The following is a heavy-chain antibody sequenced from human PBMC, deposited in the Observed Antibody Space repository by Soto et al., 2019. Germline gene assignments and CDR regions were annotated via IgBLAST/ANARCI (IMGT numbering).Heavy chain of an antibody. CDR1: GFTFSTYS. CDR3: ARDIRSGYADYAFDI. V-gene: IGHV3-21*01. Sequence: EVPLVESGGGLVKPGGSLRLSCAASGFTFSTYSMNWVRQAPGKGLEWVSSISSSSSYIYYADSVKGRFTISRDNAKNSLYLQMNSLRAEDTAVYYCARDIRSGYADYAFDIWGQGTMVTVSS. D-gene: IGHD5-12*01. J-gene: IGHJ3*02. CDR2: ISSSSSYI.